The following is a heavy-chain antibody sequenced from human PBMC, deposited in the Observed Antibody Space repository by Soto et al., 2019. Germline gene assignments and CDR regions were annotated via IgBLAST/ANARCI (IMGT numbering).Heavy chain of an antibody. CDR2: IIPMYGTT. J-gene: IGHJ4*02. CDR1: GGTFRSYV. Sequence: QVQLVQSGAEVKKPGSSVKVSCKASGGTFRSYVTSWVRQAPGQGLEWLGGIIPMYGTTYYAQTFQGRVTISADEATSTAVMELSSLRSEDTAVYYGARIGTLDWIDDYWGQGTLVTVSS. D-gene: IGHD1-1*01. V-gene: IGHV1-69*12. CDR3: ARIGTLDWIDDY.